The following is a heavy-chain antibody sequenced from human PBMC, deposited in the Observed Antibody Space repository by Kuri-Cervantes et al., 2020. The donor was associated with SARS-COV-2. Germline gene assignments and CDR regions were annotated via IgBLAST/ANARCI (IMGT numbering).Heavy chain of an antibody. CDR2: IYWDDDK. CDR1: GFSLSTSGVG. V-gene: IGHV2-5*02. D-gene: IGHD3-16*01. J-gene: IGHJ4*02. Sequence: SGPTLVKPTQTLTLTCTFSGFSLSTSGVGVGWIRQPPGKALEWLALIYWDDDKRYSTSLKTRLTISKDTSKNQVVLTMTNMDPVDTATYYCARGIWGENHADYWGQGTLVTVSS. CDR3: ARGIWGENHADY.